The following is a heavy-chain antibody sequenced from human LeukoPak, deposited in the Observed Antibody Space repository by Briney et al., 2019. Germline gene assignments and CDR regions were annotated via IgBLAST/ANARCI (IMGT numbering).Heavy chain of an antibody. V-gene: IGHV4-39*07. D-gene: IGHD1-26*01. CDR3: AREYSGSYMGDAFDI. CDR2: GDYSGGT. J-gene: IGHJ3*02. Sequence: SETLSLTCTVSGDSFTSVTDYWAWIRQPPGKGLEWIASGDYSGGTYYNPSLESRVAISVDTSKNQFSLKLSSVTAADTAVYYCAREYSGSYMGDAFDIWGQGTMVTVSS. CDR1: GDSFTSVTDY.